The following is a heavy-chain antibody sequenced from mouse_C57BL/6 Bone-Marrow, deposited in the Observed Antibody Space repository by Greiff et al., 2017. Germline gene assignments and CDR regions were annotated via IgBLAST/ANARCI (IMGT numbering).Heavy chain of an antibody. CDR3: ARQLYDGYLYYFDY. CDR2: INPNNGGT. D-gene: IGHD2-3*01. Sequence: VQLQQSGPELVKPGASVKIPCKASGYTFTDYNMDWVKQSHGKSLEWIGDINPNNGGTIYNQKFKGKATLTVDKSSSTAYMELRSLTSEDTAVYYCARQLYDGYLYYFDYWGQGTTLTVSS. V-gene: IGHV1-18*01. J-gene: IGHJ2*01. CDR1: GYTFTDYN.